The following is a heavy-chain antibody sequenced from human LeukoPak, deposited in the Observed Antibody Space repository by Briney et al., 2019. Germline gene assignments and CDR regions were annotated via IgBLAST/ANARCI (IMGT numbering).Heavy chain of an antibody. CDR3: ARVTGTTRYYYYYYMDV. CDR1: GFSLSSGYY. J-gene: IGHJ6*03. CDR2: IYHSGST. V-gene: IGHV4-38-2*02. D-gene: IGHD1-20*01. Sequence: SDTLSLTCSVSGFSLSSGYYWGWIRQPPGKGLEWIGSIYHSGSTYYNPSLKRRVTISVDTSKNQFSMKLSTVTAADTAVYYCARVTGTTRYYYYYYMDVWGKGTTVTTSS.